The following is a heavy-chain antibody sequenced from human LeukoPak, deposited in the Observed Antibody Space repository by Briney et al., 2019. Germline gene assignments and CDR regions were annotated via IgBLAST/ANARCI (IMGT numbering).Heavy chain of an antibody. D-gene: IGHD3-10*01. V-gene: IGHV3-30-3*01. Sequence: GGSLRLSCAASGFTFSYYAMHLVRQAAGKGLEWVAVISYDGSNEYYADSVKGRFTISRDNSKNTLSLQMNTLRPEDTAVYYCARPIDNGSGSYYFDYWGQGTLVTVSS. CDR3: ARPIDNGSGSYYFDY. J-gene: IGHJ4*02. CDR2: ISYDGSNE. CDR1: GFTFSYYA.